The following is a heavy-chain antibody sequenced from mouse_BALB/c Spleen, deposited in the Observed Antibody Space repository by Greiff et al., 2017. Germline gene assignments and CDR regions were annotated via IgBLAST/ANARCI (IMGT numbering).Heavy chain of an antibody. CDR2: ISSGGST. CDR3: ARLDYDGYFDV. D-gene: IGHD1-1*01. J-gene: IGHJ1*01. CDR1: GFTFSSYA. V-gene: IGHV5-6*01. Sequence: EVHLVESGGGLVKPGGSLKLSCAASGFTFSSYAMSWVRQTPEKRLEWVASISSGGSTYYPDSVKGRFTISRDNAKNTLYLQMSSLKSEDTAMYYCARLDYDGYFDVWGAGTTVTVSS.